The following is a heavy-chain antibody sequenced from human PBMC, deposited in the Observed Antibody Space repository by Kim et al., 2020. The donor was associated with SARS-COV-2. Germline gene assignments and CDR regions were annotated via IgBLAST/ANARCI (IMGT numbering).Heavy chain of an antibody. CDR3: AKGAVTRHDY. V-gene: IGHV3-7*03. Sequence: YYVDSVKGRFTISRDNGKKSLYLQMNTLRPEDTAVYYCAKGAVTRHDYWGQGALVIVST. D-gene: IGHD3-3*01. J-gene: IGHJ4*02.